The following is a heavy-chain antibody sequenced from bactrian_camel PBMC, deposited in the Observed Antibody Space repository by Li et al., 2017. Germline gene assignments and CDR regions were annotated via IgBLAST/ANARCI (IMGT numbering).Heavy chain of an antibody. CDR1: GYASAIKC. V-gene: IGHV3S54*01. CDR3: AAAPWGWCHRWNL. CDR2: IYSGGVRT. Sequence: VQLVESGGGSVQSGGSLRLTCTASGYASAIKCWGWFRQAPGKEREGVAAIYSGGVRTYYADYVKGRFTISHDNAKNTAYLQMDDLKPEDAATYYCAAAPWGWCHRWNLWGQGTQVTVS. D-gene: IGHD7*01. J-gene: IGHJ4*01.